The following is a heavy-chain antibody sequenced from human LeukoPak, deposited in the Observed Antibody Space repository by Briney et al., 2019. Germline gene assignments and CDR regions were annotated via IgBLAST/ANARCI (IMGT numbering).Heavy chain of an antibody. Sequence: GSLRLSCAASGFIFSSYGMHWVRQAPGKGLEWVGFIRSKAYGGTTEYAASVKGRFTISRDDSKSIAYLQMNSLKSEDTAVYYCTRGKGDQGWYWGQGTLVTVSS. CDR2: IRSKAYGGTT. D-gene: IGHD2-15*01. V-gene: IGHV3-49*04. CDR1: GFIFSSYG. J-gene: IGHJ4*02. CDR3: TRGKGDQGWY.